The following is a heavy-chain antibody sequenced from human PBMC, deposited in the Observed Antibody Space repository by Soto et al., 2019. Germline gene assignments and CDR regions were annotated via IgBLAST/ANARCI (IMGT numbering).Heavy chain of an antibody. V-gene: IGHV3-30-3*01. Sequence: QVQLVESGGGVVQPGRSLRLSCAASGFTFSSYAMHWVRQAPGKGLEWVAVISYDGSNKYYADSVKGRFTISRDNSKNTLYLQMNSLRAEDTAVYYCARVLGGIVGATTSYYYYGMDVWGQGTTVTVSS. CDR2: ISYDGSNK. D-gene: IGHD1-26*01. J-gene: IGHJ6*02. CDR1: GFTFSSYA. CDR3: ARVLGGIVGATTSYYYYGMDV.